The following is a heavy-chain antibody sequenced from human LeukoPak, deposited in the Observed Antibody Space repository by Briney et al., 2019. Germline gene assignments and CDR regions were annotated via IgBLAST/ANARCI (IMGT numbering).Heavy chain of an antibody. CDR3: ARGRGHDYGGDSENYYYMDV. Sequence: ASVTVSFKASGYTFLGYYMHWVRQAPGQGLEWMGWINTNSGDTNHAQKFQGRVTMTRDTSITTAYLELSRLTYDDTAVYYCARGRGHDYGGDSENYYYMDVWGKGTMVTVSS. CDR1: GYTFLGYY. V-gene: IGHV1-2*02. D-gene: IGHD4-23*01. CDR2: INTNSGDT. J-gene: IGHJ6*03.